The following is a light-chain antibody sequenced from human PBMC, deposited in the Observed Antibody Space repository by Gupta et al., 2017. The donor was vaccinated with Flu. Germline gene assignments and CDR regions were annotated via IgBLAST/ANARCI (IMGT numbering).Light chain of an antibody. V-gene: IGKV1-39*01. CDR3: QQGHNTPPMYT. Sequence: DIPMTQSPFSLSASVGDTVTITCRASQSISAYLNWYQQKPGKAPKLLIYAASSLQSGVPSRFSGSGSGTDFNFTISSLQPEDFATYYCQQGHNTPPMYTFGQGTKLDIK. CDR1: QSISAY. J-gene: IGKJ2*01. CDR2: AAS.